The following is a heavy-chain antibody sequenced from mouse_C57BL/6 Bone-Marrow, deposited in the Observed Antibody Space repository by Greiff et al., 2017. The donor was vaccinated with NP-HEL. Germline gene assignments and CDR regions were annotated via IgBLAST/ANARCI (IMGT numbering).Heavy chain of an antibody. J-gene: IGHJ2*01. CDR2: INPSNGGT. CDR3: ARQPITTVVVDY. D-gene: IGHD1-1*01. V-gene: IGHV1-53*01. CDR1: GYTFTSYW. Sequence: VQLQQSGTELVKPGASVKLSCKASGYTFTSYWMHWVKQRPGQGLEWIGNINPSNGGTNYNEKFKSKATLTVDKSSSTAYMQLSSLTSEDSAVYYCARQPITTVVVDYWGQGTTLTVSS.